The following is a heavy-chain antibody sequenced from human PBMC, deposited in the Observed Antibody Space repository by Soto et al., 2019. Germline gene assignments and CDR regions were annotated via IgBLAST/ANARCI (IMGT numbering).Heavy chain of an antibody. V-gene: IGHV4-34*01. Sequence: KPSETLSLTCAVYGGSFSGYYWSWIRQPPGKGLEWIGEINYSGSTNYNPSLKSRVTISVDTSKNQFSLKLSSVTAADTAVFYCVRHCDGDCSHAFDIWGQGTMVTVSS. J-gene: IGHJ3*02. CDR2: INYSGST. CDR1: GGSFSGYY. D-gene: IGHD2-21*02. CDR3: VRHCDGDCSHAFDI.